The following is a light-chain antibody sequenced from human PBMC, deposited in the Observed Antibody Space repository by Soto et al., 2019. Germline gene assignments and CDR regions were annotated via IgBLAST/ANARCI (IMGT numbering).Light chain of an antibody. CDR3: QHYNYWPPKT. CDR1: QNIRNW. J-gene: IGKJ1*01. V-gene: IGKV1-5*01. CDR2: DAS. Sequence: DIQMTQSPSTLSASVGDSVTITCRASQNIRNWLAWYQQKPGKAPNPLIYDASSLKSGVPARFSGSGSGTEFTLTISSLQSEDFAVYYCQHYNYWPPKTFGQGTKVDIK.